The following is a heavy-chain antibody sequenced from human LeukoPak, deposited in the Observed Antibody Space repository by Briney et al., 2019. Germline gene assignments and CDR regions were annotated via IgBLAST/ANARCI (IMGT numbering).Heavy chain of an antibody. Sequence: PSETLSLTCTVSGGSISSGDYYWSWIRQPPGKGLEWIGYIYYSGSTYYNPSLKSRVTISVDTSKNQFSLKLSSVTAADTAVYYCARAGRDFDWPYSYYGMDVWGKGTTVTVSS. CDR1: GGSISSGDYY. CDR3: ARAGRDFDWPYSYYGMDV. V-gene: IGHV4-30-4*01. CDR2: IYYSGST. D-gene: IGHD3-9*01. J-gene: IGHJ6*04.